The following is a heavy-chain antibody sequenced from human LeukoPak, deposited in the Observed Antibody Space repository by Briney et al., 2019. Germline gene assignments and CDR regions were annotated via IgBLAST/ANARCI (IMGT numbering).Heavy chain of an antibody. J-gene: IGHJ4*02. V-gene: IGHV1-2*02. CDR1: GYTFTGYY. CDR3: ARGDILTGYYSDY. Sequence: ASVKVSCKASGYTFTGYYMHWVRQALGQGLEWMGWINPNSGGTNYAQKFQGRVTMTRDTSISTAHMELSRLRSDDTAVYYCARGDILTGYYSDYWGQGTLVTVSS. D-gene: IGHD3-9*01. CDR2: INPNSGGT.